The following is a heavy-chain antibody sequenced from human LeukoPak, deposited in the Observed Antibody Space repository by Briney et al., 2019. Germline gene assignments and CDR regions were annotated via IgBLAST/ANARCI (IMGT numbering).Heavy chain of an antibody. CDR2: MNPNSGNT. D-gene: IGHD2-8*02. CDR3: AKSRTTGSASSDY. J-gene: IGHJ4*02. CDR1: GYTFTSYD. Sequence: ASVKVSCKASGYTFTSYDINWVRQATGQGLEWMGWMNPNSGNTGYAQKFQGRVTITRNTSISTAYMELSSLRSEDTAVYYCAKSRTTGSASSDYWGQGTLVTVSS. V-gene: IGHV1-8*03.